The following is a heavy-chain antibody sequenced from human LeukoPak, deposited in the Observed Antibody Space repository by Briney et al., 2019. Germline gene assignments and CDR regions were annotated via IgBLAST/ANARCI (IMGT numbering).Heavy chain of an antibody. Sequence: SETLSLTCTVSGGSISSGSYYWSWIRQPAGKGLEWIGRIYTSGSTHYNPSLESRVTISVDTSKNQFSLKLASVTAADTAIYYCAKGAGGFSYYNWFDPWGQGTLVTVSS. D-gene: IGHD5-18*01. CDR3: AKGAGGFSYYNWFDP. V-gene: IGHV4-61*02. CDR2: IYTSGST. CDR1: GGSISSGSYY. J-gene: IGHJ5*02.